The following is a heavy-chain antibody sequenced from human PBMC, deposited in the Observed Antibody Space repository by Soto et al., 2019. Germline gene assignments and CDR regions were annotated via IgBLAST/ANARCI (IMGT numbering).Heavy chain of an antibody. V-gene: IGHV1-2*02. Sequence: WASVKVSCKASGYTFTDYYMHWVRQAPGQGLEWLGWINPNIGVTNSAQKFQGRVTMTRDTSMSTAYMELSRLRFDDTAVYYCARRSEGAGGFLDYWGQGALVTVSS. D-gene: IGHD1-26*01. CDR2: INPNIGVT. CDR1: GYTFTDYY. J-gene: IGHJ4*02. CDR3: ARRSEGAGGFLDY.